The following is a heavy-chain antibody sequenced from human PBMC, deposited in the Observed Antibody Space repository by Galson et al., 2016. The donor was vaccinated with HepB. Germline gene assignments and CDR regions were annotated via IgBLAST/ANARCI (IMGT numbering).Heavy chain of an antibody. J-gene: IGHJ6*03. V-gene: IGHV3-48*02. D-gene: IGHD3-10*01. CDR3: ARGFWFELVRKYCMDV. Sequence: SLRLSCAAPGFTFSSYSMNWVRQAPGKGLEWVSYIRSSSNTIYYADSVKGRFTISRDNAKNSLFLQMKSLRDEDTAVYYCARGFWFELVRKYCMDVWGQGTTVTVSS. CDR2: IRSSSNTI. CDR1: GFTFSSYS.